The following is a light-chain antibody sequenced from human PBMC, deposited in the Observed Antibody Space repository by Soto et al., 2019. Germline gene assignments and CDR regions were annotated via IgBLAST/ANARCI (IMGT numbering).Light chain of an antibody. CDR2: SNN. CDR3: AAWDDSLNGLVV. V-gene: IGLV1-44*01. J-gene: IGLJ2*01. CDR1: SSNIGSNT. Sequence: QSVLTQPPSASGTPGQRVTISCSGSSSNIGSNTVNWYQQLPGTAPKLLIYSNNQRPSGVHDRFSGSKSGTSASLAISGLQSEDEADYYCAAWDDSLNGLVVFGGGTQLTVL.